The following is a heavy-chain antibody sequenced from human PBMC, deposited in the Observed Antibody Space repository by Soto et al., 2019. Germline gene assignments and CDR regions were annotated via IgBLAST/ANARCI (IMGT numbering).Heavy chain of an antibody. V-gene: IGHV1-69*13. D-gene: IGHD3-10*01. J-gene: IGHJ6*02. Sequence: GASVKVSCKASGGTFSSYAISWVRQAPGQGLEWTGGIIPIFGTANYAQKFQGRVTITADESTSTAYMELSSLRSEDTAVYYCARGWFGEYHTSYYYYGMDVWGQGTTVTVSS. CDR1: GGTFSSYA. CDR2: IIPIFGTA. CDR3: ARGWFGEYHTSYYYYGMDV.